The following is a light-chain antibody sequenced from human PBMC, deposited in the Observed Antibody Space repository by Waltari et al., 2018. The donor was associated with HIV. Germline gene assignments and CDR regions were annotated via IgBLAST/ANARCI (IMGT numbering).Light chain of an antibody. CDR1: QSVLYSSNNKNY. CDR2: WAS. J-gene: IGKJ1*01. CDR3: QQYYSTPPA. Sequence: DIVMTQSPDSLAVSLGERATIHCKSSQSVLYSSNNKNYLAWYQQKPGQPSKLLIYWASTRESGVPDRFSGSGSGTDFTLTISSLQAEDVAVYYCQQYYSTPPAFGQGTKVEIK. V-gene: IGKV4-1*01.